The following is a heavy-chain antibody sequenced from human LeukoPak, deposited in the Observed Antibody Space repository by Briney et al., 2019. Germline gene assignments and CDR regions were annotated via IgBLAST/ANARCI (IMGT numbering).Heavy chain of an antibody. J-gene: IGHJ2*01. V-gene: IGHV1-69*06. D-gene: IGHD2-21*02. CDR3: ARLGGGDCYKWWFDL. Sequence: SVKVSCKASGYTFSGFYIHWVRQAPGQGFEWMGGIIPIFGTANYAQKFQGRVTITADKSTSTAYMELSSLRSEDTAVYYCARLGGGDCYKWWFDLWGRGTLVTVSS. CDR2: IIPIFGTA. CDR1: GYTFSGFY.